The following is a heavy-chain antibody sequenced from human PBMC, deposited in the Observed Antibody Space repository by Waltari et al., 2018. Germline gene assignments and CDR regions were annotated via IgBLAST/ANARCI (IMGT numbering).Heavy chain of an antibody. D-gene: IGHD1-26*01. CDR1: GYTLTKLS. CDR3: ATDPRVGGLGY. J-gene: IGHJ4*02. CDR2: FDPEDGET. V-gene: IGHV1-24*01. Sequence: QVQLVQSGAEVKKPGASVTVSCKVSGYTLTKLSIHWLRPAPGKGLEWMGGFDPEDGETIYEQKIQGRVTMTEDTYTDTAYMELSSLRSEDTAVYYWATDPRVGGLGYWGQGTLVTVSS.